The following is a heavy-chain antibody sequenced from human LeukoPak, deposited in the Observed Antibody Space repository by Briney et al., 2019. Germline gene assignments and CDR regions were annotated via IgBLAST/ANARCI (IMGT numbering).Heavy chain of an antibody. Sequence: SETLSLTCTVSGGSISSYYWSWIRQPPGKGLEWIGYMYYSGSTNYNPSLRSQVTISVDTSKNQFSLKLSSVTAADTAVYYCARNLGSGWYCDYWGQGILVTVSS. CDR2: MYYSGST. V-gene: IGHV4-59*08. CDR3: ARNLGSGWYCDY. CDR1: GGSISSYY. D-gene: IGHD6-19*01. J-gene: IGHJ4*02.